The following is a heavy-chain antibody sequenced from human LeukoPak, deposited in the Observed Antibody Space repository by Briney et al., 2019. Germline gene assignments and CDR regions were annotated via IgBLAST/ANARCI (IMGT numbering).Heavy chain of an antibody. J-gene: IGHJ5*02. D-gene: IGHD1-14*01. CDR3: ARQNWNHAIGRPDWFDP. CDR1: GYSFTSYW. Sequence: GESLKISCKGSGYSFTSYWIGWVRQMPGKGLEWMGIIYPGDSDTRYSPSFQGLVTISADKSISTAYLQWSGLKASDTAMYYCARQNWNHAIGRPDWFDPWGQGTLVTVSS. CDR2: IYPGDSDT. V-gene: IGHV5-51*01.